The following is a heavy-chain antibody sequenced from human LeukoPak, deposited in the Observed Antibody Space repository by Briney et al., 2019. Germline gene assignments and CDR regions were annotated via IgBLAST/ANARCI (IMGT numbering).Heavy chain of an antibody. J-gene: IGHJ4*02. Sequence: GGSLRLSCAASEFTLGSYAMSWVRQAPGKGLEWVSSISSSSSYIYYADSVKGRFTISRDNAKNSLYLQMNSLRAEDTAVYYCARDGPLGPPPVYWGQGTLVTVSS. CDR2: ISSSSSYI. CDR1: EFTLGSYA. CDR3: ARDGPLGPPPVY. V-gene: IGHV3-21*01.